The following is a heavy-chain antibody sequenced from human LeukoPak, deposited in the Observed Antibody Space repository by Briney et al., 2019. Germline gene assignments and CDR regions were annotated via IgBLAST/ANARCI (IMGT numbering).Heavy chain of an antibody. V-gene: IGHV1-3*01. Sequence: ASVKVSCKASGYTFTSYAMHWVRQAPGQRLEWMGWINAGNGNTKYSQKFQGRVTITRDTSASTAYMELSSLRSEDTAVYYCARVRGIYNWFDPWGQGTQVTVSS. CDR1: GYTFTSYA. D-gene: IGHD1-14*01. CDR3: ARVRGIYNWFDP. J-gene: IGHJ5*02. CDR2: INAGNGNT.